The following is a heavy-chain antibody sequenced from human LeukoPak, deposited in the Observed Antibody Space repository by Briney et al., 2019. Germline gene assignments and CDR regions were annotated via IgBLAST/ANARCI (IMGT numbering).Heavy chain of an antibody. CDR1: GYTFTSYD. D-gene: IGHD2-2*01. J-gene: IGHJ4*02. Sequence: ASVKVSCKASGYTFTSYDINWVRQATGQGLEWMGWMNPNSGNTGYAQKFQGRVTITRNTSISTAYMELSSLRSEYKAVYYCARAQAPCSSTSGYDFDYWGQGTLVTVSS. CDR3: ARAQAPCSSTSGYDFDY. CDR2: MNPNSGNT. V-gene: IGHV1-8*03.